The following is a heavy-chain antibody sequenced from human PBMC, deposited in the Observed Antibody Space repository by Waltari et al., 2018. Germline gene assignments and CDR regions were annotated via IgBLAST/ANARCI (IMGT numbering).Heavy chain of an antibody. Sequence: EVQLVESGGGLVKPGGSLRLSCAASGFTFSSYSMNWVRQAPGTGLEWVSSISSSSSYIYYADSVKGRFTISRDNAKNSLYLQMNSLRAEDTAVYYCARGFYCSSTSCYFRGYDYWGQGTLVTVSS. CDR2: ISSSSSYI. J-gene: IGHJ4*02. V-gene: IGHV3-21*01. CDR3: ARGFYCSSTSCYFRGYDY. D-gene: IGHD2-2*01. CDR1: GFTFSSYS.